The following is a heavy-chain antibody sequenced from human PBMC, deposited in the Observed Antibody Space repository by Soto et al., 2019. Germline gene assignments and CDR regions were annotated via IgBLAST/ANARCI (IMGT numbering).Heavy chain of an antibody. CDR3: ARDGSPPYYDFWSGSHSFDY. J-gene: IGHJ4*02. Sequence: GGSLRLSCAASGFTFSSYSMNWVRQAPGKGLEWVSYISSSSSTIYYADSVKGRFTISRDNAKNSLYLQMNSLRAEDTAVYYCARDGSPPYYDFWSGSHSFDYWGQGTLVTVSS. CDR1: GFTFSSYS. CDR2: ISSSSSTI. D-gene: IGHD3-3*01. V-gene: IGHV3-48*01.